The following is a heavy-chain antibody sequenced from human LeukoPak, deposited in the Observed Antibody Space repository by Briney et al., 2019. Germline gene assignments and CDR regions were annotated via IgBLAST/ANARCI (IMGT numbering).Heavy chain of an antibody. CDR1: GFTFSSYA. D-gene: IGHD3-16*01. CDR3: AREGNDYYYDQ. V-gene: IGHV3-21*01. J-gene: IGHJ4*02. CDR2: ITGDCKYI. Sequence: GGSLRLSCAASGFTFSSYAMTWVRQAPGKGLEWVSSITGDCKYITYADSVKGRFTISRDNAKNSLYLQVASLRGDDTATYYCAREGNDYYYDQWGQGTLVTVSP.